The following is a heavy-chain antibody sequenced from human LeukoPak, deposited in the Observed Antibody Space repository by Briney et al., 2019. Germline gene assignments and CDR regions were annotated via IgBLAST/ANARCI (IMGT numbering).Heavy chain of an antibody. CDR2: LYYSGST. Sequence: SETLSLTCTVSGGSISSSTYYWGWIRQPPGKGLEWIGTLYYSGSTYYNPSLKSRVTISVDTSKNQFSLKLSSVTAADTAVYYCARQAISGYDPPPFDSWGQGTLVTVSS. CDR1: GGSISSSTYY. CDR3: ARQAISGYDPPPFDS. D-gene: IGHD5-12*01. J-gene: IGHJ4*02. V-gene: IGHV4-39*01.